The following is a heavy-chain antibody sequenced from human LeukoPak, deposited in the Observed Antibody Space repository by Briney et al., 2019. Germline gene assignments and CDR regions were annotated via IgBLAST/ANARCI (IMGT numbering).Heavy chain of an antibody. V-gene: IGHV3-9*03. CDR1: GFTFDDYA. Sequence: GGSLRLSCAASGFTFDDYAMHWVRQAPGKGLEWGSGISWNSGSIGYADSVKGRFTISRDNAKNSLYLQMNSLRAEDMALYYCAKAYKSSSWYYFDYWGQGTLVTVSS. D-gene: IGHD6-13*01. J-gene: IGHJ4*02. CDR2: ISWNSGSI. CDR3: AKAYKSSSWYYFDY.